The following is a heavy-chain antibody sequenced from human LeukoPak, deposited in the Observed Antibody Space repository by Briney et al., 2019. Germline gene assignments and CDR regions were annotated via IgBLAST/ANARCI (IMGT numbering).Heavy chain of an antibody. V-gene: IGHV1-8*01. J-gene: IGHJ5*02. CDR3: AKTSGYSSGPNWFDP. Sequence: ASVKVSCKASGYSFTSYDINWVRQATGQGLEWMGWMNPNSGNTGYTQKFQGRVTMTRDTSISTAYMELSSLTSEDTAVYYCAKTSGYSSGPNWFDPWGQGTLVTISP. CDR2: MNPNSGNT. CDR1: GYSFTSYD. D-gene: IGHD6-19*01.